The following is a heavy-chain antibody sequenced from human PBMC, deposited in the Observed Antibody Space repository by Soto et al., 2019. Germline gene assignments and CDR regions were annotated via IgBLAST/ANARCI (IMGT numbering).Heavy chain of an antibody. J-gene: IGHJ6*01. D-gene: IGHD6-19*01. CDR3: ARDRRSGWYYYYYGMDV. Sequence: PSQTLSLTCAISGDSVSSNSAASTWVRHSALSRLESPGMTYYRSKWYSDYAVYVKSRITINPDTSKNQFSPQLNSGTPEDTAVYYCARDRRSGWYYYYYGMDV. CDR1: GDSVSSNSAA. V-gene: IGHV6-1*01. CDR2: TYYRSKWYS.